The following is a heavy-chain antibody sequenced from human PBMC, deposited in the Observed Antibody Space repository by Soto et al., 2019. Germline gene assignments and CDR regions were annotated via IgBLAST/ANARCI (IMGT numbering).Heavy chain of an antibody. CDR1: GYTFINYY. V-gene: IGHV1-46*01. D-gene: IGHD6-13*01. J-gene: IGHJ4*02. Sequence: QVQLVQSGAEVKKPGASVKPSCKASGYTFINYYIHWVRQAPGQGLEWMGISNPTSGSTNYAQKFQGRVTLTMDTSTRTVYMELSSLRFDDTAVYYCARDLAAGDYWGQGTLVTVSS. CDR3: ARDLAAGDY. CDR2: SNPTSGST.